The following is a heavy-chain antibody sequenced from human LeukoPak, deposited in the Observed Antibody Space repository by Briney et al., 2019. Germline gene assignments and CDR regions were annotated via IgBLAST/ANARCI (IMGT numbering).Heavy chain of an antibody. CDR1: GFTFSSYE. D-gene: IGHD6-19*01. V-gene: IGHV3-48*03. Sequence: GGSLRLSCAASGFTFSSYEMSWVRQAPGKGLEWVSYISGSSSTIYYADSVKGRFTISRDNAKNSLYPQMNSLRAEDTGVYYCVISSGWKGGYYFDFWGQGTLVTVSA. CDR3: VISSGWKGGYYFDF. CDR2: ISGSSSTI. J-gene: IGHJ4*02.